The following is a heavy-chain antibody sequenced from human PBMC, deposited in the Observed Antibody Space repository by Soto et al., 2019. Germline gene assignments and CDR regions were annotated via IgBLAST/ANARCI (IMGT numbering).Heavy chain of an antibody. V-gene: IGHV3-11*01. CDR3: AKGVGVAGYDYGLDV. Sequence: QVQLVGSGGGLVKSGGSLRLSCAASGFIFSNYYLTWIRQAPGRGLEWISYISSSGSTTDYADSVKGRFTISRDNSKNSLYLQMDSLRADDTAVYYCAKGVGVAGYDYGLDVWGQGTTVSVSS. D-gene: IGHD6-19*01. CDR1: GFIFSNYY. J-gene: IGHJ6*02. CDR2: ISSSGSTT.